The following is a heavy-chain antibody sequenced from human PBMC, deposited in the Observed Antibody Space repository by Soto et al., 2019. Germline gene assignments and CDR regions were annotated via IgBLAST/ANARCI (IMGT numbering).Heavy chain of an antibody. CDR1: GFTFSSYS. D-gene: IGHD6-6*01. J-gene: IGHJ4*02. Sequence: GGSLRLSCAASGFTFSSYSMNWVRQAPGKGLEWVSSISSSSSYIYYADSVKGRFTISRDNAKNSLYLQMNSLRAEDTAVYYCASSIAAPHGAFDYWGQGTLVTVSS. CDR2: ISSSSSYI. CDR3: ASSIAAPHGAFDY. V-gene: IGHV3-21*01.